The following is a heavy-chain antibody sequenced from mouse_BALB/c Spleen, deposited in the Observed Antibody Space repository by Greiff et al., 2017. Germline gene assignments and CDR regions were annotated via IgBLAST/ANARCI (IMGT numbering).Heavy chain of an antibody. CDR2: IYWDDDK. J-gene: IGHJ2*01. CDR1: GFSLSTSGMG. V-gene: IGHV8-12*01. CDR3: ARSPGRDYYYGSQYYFDY. D-gene: IGHD1-1*01. Sequence: QVTLKESGPGILQPSQTLSLTCSFSGFSLSTSGMGVSWIRQPSGKGLEWLAHIYWDDDKRYNPSLKSRLTISKDTSRNQVFLKITSVDTADTATYYCARSPGRDYYYGSQYYFDYWGQGTTLTVSS.